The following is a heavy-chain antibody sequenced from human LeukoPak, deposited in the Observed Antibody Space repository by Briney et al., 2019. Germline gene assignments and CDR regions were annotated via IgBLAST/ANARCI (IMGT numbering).Heavy chain of an antibody. D-gene: IGHD3-22*01. CDR1: GFTFSSYS. V-gene: IGHV3-21*01. CDR2: ISSSSSYI. Sequence: GGSLRLSCVASGFTFSSYSMNWVRQAPGKGLEWVSSISSSSSYIYYADSVKGRFTISRDNAKDSLYLQMNSLRAEDTAVYYCARTTYYYDSSGYYYSWGQGTLVTVSS. J-gene: IGHJ4*02. CDR3: ARTTYYYDSSGYYYS.